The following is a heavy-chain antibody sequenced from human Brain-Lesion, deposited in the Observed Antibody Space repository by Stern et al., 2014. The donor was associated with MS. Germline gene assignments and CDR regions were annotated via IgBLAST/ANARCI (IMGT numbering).Heavy chain of an antibody. V-gene: IGHV3-21*01. CDR3: ARVDCSGTNCFYYYYGMDV. Sequence: EVPLVESGGGLVKPGGSLRLSCAASGFTFNSYSMHWVRQAPGKGLEWVSSISVGTDYIYYADSVKGRFTISRDNAKNSLFLQMNTLRAEDTGVYYCARVDCSGTNCFYYYYGMDVWGQGTTVTVSS. J-gene: IGHJ6*02. D-gene: IGHD2-2*01. CDR2: ISVGTDYI. CDR1: GFTFNSYS.